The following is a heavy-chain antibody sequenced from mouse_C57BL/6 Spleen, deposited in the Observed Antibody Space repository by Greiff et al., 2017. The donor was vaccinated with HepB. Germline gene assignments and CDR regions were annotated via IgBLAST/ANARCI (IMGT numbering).Heavy chain of an antibody. J-gene: IGHJ3*01. CDR1: GFTFSDYG. CDR3: ERYNWGAD. D-gene: IGHD4-1*02. V-gene: IGHV5-17*01. CDR2: ISSGSSTI. Sequence: EVHLVESGGGLVKPGGSLKLSCAASGFTFSDYGMHWVRQAPEKGLEWVAYISSGSSTIYYADTVKGRFTISRDNAKNTLFLKMTSLRSEDTAMYYCERYNWGADWGEGTLVTVSA.